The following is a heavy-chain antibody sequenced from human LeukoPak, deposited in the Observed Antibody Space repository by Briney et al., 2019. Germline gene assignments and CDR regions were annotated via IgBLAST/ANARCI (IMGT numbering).Heavy chain of an antibody. V-gene: IGHV3-21*01. CDR1: GFTFSNYN. J-gene: IGHJ4*02. Sequence: GGSLRLSCAASGFTFSNYNMNWVRQAPGKGLEWVSSISSGGTFIYYAHSVKGRFTISRDNAKNSLYLQMNSLRAEDTAVYYCASGGLSCSGGTCYSWGQGTLVTVSS. CDR2: ISSGGTFI. D-gene: IGHD2-15*01. CDR3: ASGGLSCSGGTCYS.